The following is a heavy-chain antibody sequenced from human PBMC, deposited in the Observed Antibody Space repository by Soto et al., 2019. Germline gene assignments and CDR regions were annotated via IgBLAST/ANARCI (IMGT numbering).Heavy chain of an antibody. J-gene: IGHJ4*02. V-gene: IGHV4-34*01. CDR2: INHSGRT. CDR3: ARGLAGAGTSAHFDY. Sequence: PSETLSLTCAVYGGSFSGYSWGYIRQSPGKGLEWIGEINHSGRTNYNPSHKSRVTVSVDTSKNQFSLKLSSVTAADTAVYYCARGLAGAGTSAHFDYWGQGALVTVSS. D-gene: IGHD6-19*01. CDR1: GGSFSGYS.